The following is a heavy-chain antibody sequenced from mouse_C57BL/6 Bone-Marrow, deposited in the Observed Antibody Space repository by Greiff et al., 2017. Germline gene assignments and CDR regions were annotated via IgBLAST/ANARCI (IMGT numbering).Heavy chain of an antibody. Sequence: VQLQQSGPELVKPGASVKISCKASGYAFSSSWMNWVKQRPGKGLEWIGRIYPGDGDTNYNGKFKGKATLTADKSSSTAYMQLSSLTSEDSAVYFCARWGYYGSPYCDVWGTGTTVTVSS. V-gene: IGHV1-82*01. CDR1: GYAFSSSW. D-gene: IGHD1-1*01. J-gene: IGHJ1*03. CDR3: ARWGYYGSPYCDV. CDR2: IYPGDGDT.